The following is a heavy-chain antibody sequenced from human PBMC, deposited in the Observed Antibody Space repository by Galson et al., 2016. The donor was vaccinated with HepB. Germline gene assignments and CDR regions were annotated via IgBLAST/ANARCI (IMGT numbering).Heavy chain of an antibody. CDR2: IFKSWTT. V-gene: IGHV4-31*03. D-gene: IGHD2-15*01. CDR1: GGSLTSDSYY. Sequence: TLSLTCSVSGGSLTSDSYYWSWIRQHPGRGLEWIGYIFKSWTTSYNPSLGSRVTISADTSRNQFSLELRSATAADTATYYCARGYCSGGTCYSFGGNWGQGILVTVSS. CDR3: ARGYCSGGTCYSFGGN. J-gene: IGHJ4*02.